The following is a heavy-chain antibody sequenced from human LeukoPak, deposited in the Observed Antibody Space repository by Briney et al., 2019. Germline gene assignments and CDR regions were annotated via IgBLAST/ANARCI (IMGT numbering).Heavy chain of an antibody. D-gene: IGHD5-24*01. CDR2: ISGSSGST. Sequence: GGSLRLSCAASGFTFSSYAMSWVRQAPGKGLEWVSAISGSSGSTYYADSVKGRFTISGDKAKNSLYLQMNSLRIEDTAVYYCARDYKYAFDNWGQGTLVTVSS. V-gene: IGHV3-23*01. CDR1: GFTFSSYA. J-gene: IGHJ4*02. CDR3: ARDYKYAFDN.